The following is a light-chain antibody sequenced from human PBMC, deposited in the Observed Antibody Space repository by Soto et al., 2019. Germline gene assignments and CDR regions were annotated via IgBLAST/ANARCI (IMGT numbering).Light chain of an antibody. Sequence: DIQMTQSPSTLSTSVGDRATITCRATQNIDRWLAWYQQKPGKAPKLLIYEPSSLEGGVPSRFSGSGSGTEFPLTVSGLQAEDFATYWCQQYKSGSTFGQGTKLDFK. V-gene: IGKV1-5*01. CDR2: EPS. J-gene: IGKJ1*01. CDR3: QQYKSGST. CDR1: QNIDRW.